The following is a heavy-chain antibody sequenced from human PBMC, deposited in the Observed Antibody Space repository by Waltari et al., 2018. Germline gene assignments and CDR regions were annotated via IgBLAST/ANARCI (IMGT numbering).Heavy chain of an antibody. CDR3: ARSDRRTKYEQWLAGFDY. Sequence: EVQLVESGGGLVQPGGSLRLSCAASGFTFSSYWMSWVRPAPGKGLEWVANIKQDGSEKYYVDSVKGRFTISRDNAKNSLYLQMNSLRAEDTAVYYCARSDRRTKYEQWLAGFDYWGQGTLVTVSS. V-gene: IGHV3-7*01. J-gene: IGHJ4*02. CDR2: IKQDGSEK. D-gene: IGHD6-19*01. CDR1: GFTFSSYW.